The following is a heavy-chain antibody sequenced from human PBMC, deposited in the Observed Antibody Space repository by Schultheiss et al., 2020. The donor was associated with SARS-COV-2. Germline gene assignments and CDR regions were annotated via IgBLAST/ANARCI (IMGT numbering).Heavy chain of an antibody. J-gene: IGHJ6*02. V-gene: IGHV3-NL1*01. CDR3: ARDTRAYYYYYGMDV. Sequence: GGSLRLSCAASGFTFSSYGMHWVRQAPGKGLEWVSAISGSGGSTYYADSVKGRFTISRDNAKNTLYLQMNSLRAEDTAVYYCARDTRAYYYYYGMDVWGQGTTVTVSS. CDR2: ISGSGGST. CDR1: GFTFSSYG. D-gene: IGHD3-3*01.